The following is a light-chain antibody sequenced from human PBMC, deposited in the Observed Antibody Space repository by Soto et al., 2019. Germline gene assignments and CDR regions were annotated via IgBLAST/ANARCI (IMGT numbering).Light chain of an antibody. V-gene: IGLV2-14*01. CDR1: ISDFVIYNY. CDR2: GVS. Sequence: QSALTQPASVSGSSGQSITISCTGTISDFVIYNYVSWYQQHPGKAPKLMLYGVSNRPSGVSNRFSGSKSGNTASLTISGLQAEDEADYYCSSHTTSSALQVFGTGTKLTVL. CDR3: SSHTTSSALQV. J-gene: IGLJ1*01.